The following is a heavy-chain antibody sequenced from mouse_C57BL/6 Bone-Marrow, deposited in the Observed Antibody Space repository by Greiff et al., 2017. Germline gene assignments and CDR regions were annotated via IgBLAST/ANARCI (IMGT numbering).Heavy chain of an antibody. V-gene: IGHV1-64*01. J-gene: IGHJ3*01. CDR1: GYTFTSYW. D-gene: IGHD4-1*01. Sequence: QVQLQQSGAELVKPGASVKLSCKASGYTFTSYWMHWVKQRPGQGLEWIGMIHPNSGSTNYNEKFKSKATLTVDKSSSTAYMQLSSLTSEDSAVYYCAREGNWDGFAYWGQGTLVTVSA. CDR2: IHPNSGST. CDR3: AREGNWDGFAY.